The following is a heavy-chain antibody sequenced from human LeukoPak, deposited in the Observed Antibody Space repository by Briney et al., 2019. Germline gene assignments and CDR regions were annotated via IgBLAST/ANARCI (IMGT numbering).Heavy chain of an antibody. CDR1: GGSISSYY. Sequence: SETLSLTCTVSGGSISSYYWSWIRQPPGKGLEWIGYIYYSGSTNYNPSLKSRVTISVDTSKNQFSLKLSSVTAADTAVYYCARGYIVVAPFDPWGQGTLATVSS. V-gene: IGHV4-59*01. D-gene: IGHD2-21*01. CDR3: ARGYIVVAPFDP. CDR2: IYYSGST. J-gene: IGHJ5*02.